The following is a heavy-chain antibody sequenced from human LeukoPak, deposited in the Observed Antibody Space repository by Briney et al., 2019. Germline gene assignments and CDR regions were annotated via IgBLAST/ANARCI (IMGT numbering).Heavy chain of an antibody. Sequence: SETLSLTCTVSGDSITNSYWNWIRQPPGRGLEWIGRISYSGNTNYNPSLKSRVIISRDTSKNQFSLELTSVTAADTAVYYCAKRIIEARDNGDSNWLDPWGQGILVTVSS. V-gene: IGHV4-59*08. D-gene: IGHD4-17*01. CDR1: GDSITNSY. J-gene: IGHJ5*01. CDR2: ISYSGNT. CDR3: AKRIIEARDNGDSNWLDP.